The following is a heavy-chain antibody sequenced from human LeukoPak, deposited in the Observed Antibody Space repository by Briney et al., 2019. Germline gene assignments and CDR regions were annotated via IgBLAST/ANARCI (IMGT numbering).Heavy chain of an antibody. Sequence: PSQTLSLTCAVSGGSISSGGYSWSWIRQPPGKGLEWIGYIYHSGSTYYNPSLKSRVTISVDTSKNQFSLKPSSVTAADTAVYYCARHEEDYGRGFDYWGQGTLVTVSS. CDR1: GGSISSGGYS. J-gene: IGHJ4*02. CDR3: ARHEEDYGRGFDY. D-gene: IGHD4-17*01. CDR2: IYHSGST. V-gene: IGHV4-30-2*01.